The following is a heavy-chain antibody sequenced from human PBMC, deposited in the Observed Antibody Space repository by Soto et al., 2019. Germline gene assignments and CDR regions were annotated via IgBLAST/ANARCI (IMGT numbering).Heavy chain of an antibody. V-gene: IGHV3-23*01. D-gene: IGHD3-3*01. CDR3: ARDPITIFGARYGMDV. CDR2: ISDTGAST. CDR1: GFTFKESA. Sequence: GGSLRLSCAASGFTFKESAMNWVRQAPGKGLEWVASISDTGASTWYAESVRGRLSISRDNSKNTLYLQMNSLRAEDTAVYYCARDPITIFGARYGMDVWGQGTTVTVSS. J-gene: IGHJ6*02.